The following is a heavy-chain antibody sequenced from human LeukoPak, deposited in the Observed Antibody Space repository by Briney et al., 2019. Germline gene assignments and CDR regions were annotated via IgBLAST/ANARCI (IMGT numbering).Heavy chain of an antibody. D-gene: IGHD3-10*01. CDR2: MYYNGST. CDR1: GGSISSYSYY. CDR3: ARGRTVRGAIKFYYYMDV. J-gene: IGHJ6*03. Sequence: PSETLSLTCTVSGGSISSYSYYWGWIRQPPGKGLEWIGSMYYNGSTYYNPSLKSRVTISVDTSKNQFSLKLSSVTAADTAVYYCARGRTVRGAIKFYYYMDVWGKGTTVTVSS. V-gene: IGHV4-39*01.